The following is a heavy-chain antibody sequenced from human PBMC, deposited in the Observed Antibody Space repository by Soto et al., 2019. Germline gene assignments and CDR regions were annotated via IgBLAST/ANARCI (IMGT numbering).Heavy chain of an antibody. D-gene: IGHD4-17*01. J-gene: IGHJ4*02. CDR3: ASGKDYAGGGY. CDR1: GFTFSSYS. V-gene: IGHV3-48*02. Sequence: EVQLVESGGGLVQPGGSLRLSCAASGFTFSSYSMNWVRQAPGKGLEWVSYISSSSSTIYYADSVKGRFTISRDNAKNSLYLQMNRLRDEDTAVYYCASGKDYAGGGYWGQGTLVTVSS. CDR2: ISSSSSTI.